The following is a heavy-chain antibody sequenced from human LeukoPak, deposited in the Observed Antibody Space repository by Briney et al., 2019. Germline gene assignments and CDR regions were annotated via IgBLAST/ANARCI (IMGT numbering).Heavy chain of an antibody. CDR3: ARDLDEYQLPPY. CDR1: GGTFSSYA. Sequence: ASVKVSCKASGGTFSSYAISWVRQAPGQGLEGMGRIIPILGIANYAQKFQGRVTITADKSTSTAYMELSSLRSEDTAVYYCARDLDEYQLPPYWGQGTLVTVSS. J-gene: IGHJ4*02. V-gene: IGHV1-69*04. CDR2: IIPILGIA. D-gene: IGHD2-2*01.